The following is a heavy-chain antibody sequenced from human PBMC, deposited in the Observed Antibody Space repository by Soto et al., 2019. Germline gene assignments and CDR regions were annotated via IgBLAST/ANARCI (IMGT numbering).Heavy chain of an antibody. D-gene: IGHD4-17*01. J-gene: IGHJ6*03. CDR1: GGSTSGYY. V-gene: IGHV4-59*08. CDR2: TFYIGST. Sequence: SETLSLTCTVSGGSTSGYYWSWIRQPPGKRLEWIGDTFYIGSTNYNPSLRSRVTILVDTSKNQFSLKLSSVTAADTAVYYCARRTGDYGYYYMDVWGKGTTVTVSS. CDR3: ARRTGDYGYYYMDV.